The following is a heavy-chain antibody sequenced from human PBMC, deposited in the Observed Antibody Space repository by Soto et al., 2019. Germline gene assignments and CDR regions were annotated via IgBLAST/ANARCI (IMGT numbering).Heavy chain of an antibody. J-gene: IGHJ2*01. CDR3: ATFEPARYYDSSGYYGYFDL. Sequence: SVKVSCKASGGTFSSYGISWVRQAPGQGLEWMGGTIPNFGTAHDALKFQGRVTISADESASTAYMELSSLRSEDTAVYYCATFEPARYYDSSGYYGYFDLWGRGTPVTVSS. V-gene: IGHV1-69*13. CDR1: GGTFSSYG. D-gene: IGHD3-22*01. CDR2: TIPNFGTA.